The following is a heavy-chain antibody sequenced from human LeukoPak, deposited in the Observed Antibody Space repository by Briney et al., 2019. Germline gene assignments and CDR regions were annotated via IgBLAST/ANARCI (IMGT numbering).Heavy chain of an antibody. D-gene: IGHD3-22*01. CDR1: GGPISSSSYY. CDR2: IYYRGTT. J-gene: IGHJ2*01. V-gene: IGHV4-39*01. CDR3: ARHAPNPNWLWYFDL. Sequence: PSETLSLTCTVSGGPISSSSYYWGWIRQPPGKGLEWIGSIYYRGTTYYNPSLKSRVTISVDTSKNQFSLKLNSVTAADTAVYNCARHAPNPNWLWYFDLWGRGTLVTLSS.